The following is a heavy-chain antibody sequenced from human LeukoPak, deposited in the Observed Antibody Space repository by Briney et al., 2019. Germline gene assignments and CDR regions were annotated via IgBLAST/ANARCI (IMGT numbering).Heavy chain of an antibody. Sequence: GESLKISCKGSGYTFTTYWIGWVRQMPGKGLEWMGIIYPGDSGTRYSPSFQGQVTISADKSISTAYLQWSSLKASDTAMYYCARPGTTGTIPFDYWGQGTLVTVSS. V-gene: IGHV5-51*01. CDR3: ARPGTTGTIPFDY. CDR2: IYPGDSGT. J-gene: IGHJ4*02. D-gene: IGHD1-1*01. CDR1: GYTFTTYW.